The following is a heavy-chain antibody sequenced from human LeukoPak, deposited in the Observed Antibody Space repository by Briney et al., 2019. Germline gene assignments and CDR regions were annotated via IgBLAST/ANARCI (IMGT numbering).Heavy chain of an antibody. V-gene: IGHV3-48*01. Sequence: GGSLRLSCAASGFTFSSYSMNWVRQAPGKGLEWVSYISSSSSTIYYADSVKGRFTISRDNAKNSLYLQMNSLRAEDTAVYYCASSGMATGRWDAFDIWGQGTMVTVSS. CDR2: ISSSSSTI. CDR1: GFTFSSYS. CDR3: ASSGMATGRWDAFDI. D-gene: IGHD5-24*01. J-gene: IGHJ3*02.